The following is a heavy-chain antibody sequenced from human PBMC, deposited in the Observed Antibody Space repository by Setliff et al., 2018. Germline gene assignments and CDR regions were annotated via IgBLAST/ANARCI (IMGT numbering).Heavy chain of an antibody. CDR2: IDPSGNT. D-gene: IGHD3-10*01. CDR1: GGSISSGSNY. CDR3: ARSHYYASGNSHYYYMDV. V-gene: IGHV4-61*09. J-gene: IGHJ6*03. Sequence: PSETLSLTCTVSGGSISSGSNYWSWIRQPAGRGLEWIGHIDPSGNTNYHPSLKGRVTMSADTSKNQLYLSLTSVSVADTAMYYCARSHYYASGNSHYYYMDVWGKGTAVTVSS.